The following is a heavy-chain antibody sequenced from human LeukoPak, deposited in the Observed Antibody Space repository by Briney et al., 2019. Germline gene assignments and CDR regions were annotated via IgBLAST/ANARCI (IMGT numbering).Heavy chain of an antibody. CDR2: IIPIFGTA. CDR3: ARGSGTIFGVVIKQYGMDV. D-gene: IGHD3-3*01. J-gene: IGHJ6*02. V-gene: IGHV1-69*13. Sequence: SVKVSCKASGGTFSSYAISWVRQAPGQGLEWMGGIIPIFGTANYAQKFQGRVTITADESTSTAYMELSSLRSEDTAVHYCARGSGTIFGVVIKQYGMDVWGQGTTVTVSS. CDR1: GGTFSSYA.